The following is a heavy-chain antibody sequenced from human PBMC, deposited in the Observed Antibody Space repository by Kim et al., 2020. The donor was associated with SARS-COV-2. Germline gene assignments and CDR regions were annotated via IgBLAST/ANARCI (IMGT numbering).Heavy chain of an antibody. D-gene: IGHD6-13*01. CDR3: ARGSYSSSWYWRSPPTYYFDY. J-gene: IGHJ4*02. V-gene: IGHV4-34*01. Sequence: ETLSLTCAVYGGSFSGYYWSWIRQPPGKGLEWIGEINHSGSTNYNPSLKSRVTISVDTSKNQFSLKLSSVTAADTAVYYCARGSYSSSWYWRSPPTYYFDYWGQGTLVTVSS. CDR2: INHSGST. CDR1: GGSFSGYY.